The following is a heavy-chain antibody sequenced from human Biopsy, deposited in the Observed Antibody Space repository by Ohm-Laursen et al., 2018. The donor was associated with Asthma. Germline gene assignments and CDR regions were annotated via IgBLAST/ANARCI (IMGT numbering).Heavy chain of an antibody. CDR1: GFTFSTYG. CDR3: ARDYSGNSGYYYGMDV. V-gene: IGHV3-30*03. CDR2: ISYDGFNK. Sequence: SLRLSCTASGFTFSTYGMHWVRQAPGKGLEWVAVISYDGFNKDYGDSVKGRFTISRDNAKNSLYLQMNSLRDEDTAVYYCARDYSGNSGYYYGMDVWGQGTTVTVSS. J-gene: IGHJ6*02. D-gene: IGHD4-23*01.